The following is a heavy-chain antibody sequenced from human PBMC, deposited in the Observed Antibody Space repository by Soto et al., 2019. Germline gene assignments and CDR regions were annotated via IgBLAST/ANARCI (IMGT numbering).Heavy chain of an antibody. J-gene: IGHJ6*02. CDR1: GFTFSNAW. Sequence: GGSLRLSCAASGFTFSNAWMNWVRQAPGKGLEWVGRIKSKTDGGTTDYAAPVKGRFTISRDDSKNTLYLQMNSLKTEDTAVYYCTTDLGSWSIYYYYYGMDVWPRDHGHRLL. V-gene: IGHV3-15*07. CDR2: IKSKTDGGTT. D-gene: IGHD6-13*01. CDR3: TTDLGSWSIYYYYYGMDV.